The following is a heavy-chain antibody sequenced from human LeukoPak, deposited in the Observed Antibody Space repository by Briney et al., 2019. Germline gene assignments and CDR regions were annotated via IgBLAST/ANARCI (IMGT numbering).Heavy chain of an antibody. V-gene: IGHV3-11*01. J-gene: IGHJ4*02. Sequence: PGGSLRLSCAASGFTFSDYYMSWLRQAPGKGREGGSYISSSGSTIYYADSVKGRFTISRDNAKNSLYLQMNSLRAEDTAVYYCARGEDSSGYFLWGQGTLVTVSS. CDR1: GFTFSDYY. D-gene: IGHD3-22*01. CDR3: ARGEDSSGYFL. CDR2: ISSSGSTI.